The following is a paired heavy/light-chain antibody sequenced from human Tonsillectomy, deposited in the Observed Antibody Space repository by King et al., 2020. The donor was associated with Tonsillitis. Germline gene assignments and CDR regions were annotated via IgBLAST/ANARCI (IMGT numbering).Heavy chain of an antibody. CDR1: GGSISSSNW. V-gene: IGHV4-4*02. J-gene: IGHJ4*02. D-gene: IGHD6-19*01. CDR3: ARISSGWYIDY. CDR2: IFYTGGT. Sequence: QVRLQESGPGLVKPSGTLSLTCTVSGGSISSSNWWSWVRQPPGKGLEWIGEIFYTGGTNSNPSLKSRLAISVDKSKNQFSLNLTSVTAADTAIYYCARISSGWYIDYWGQGTLVTVSS.
Light chain of an antibody. V-gene: IGKV3-20*01. J-gene: IGKJ3*01. CDR1: QSLTFSK. CDR3: QQYDSSPYT. CDR2: DAS. Sequence: DIVLTQSPGTLSLSPGESATLSCRASQSLTFSKLAWHQQKPGQAPRLLIFDASSRATGIPDRISGSGSGTDFSLTINRLEPEDFAVYYCQQYDSSPYTFGPGTKVDIK.